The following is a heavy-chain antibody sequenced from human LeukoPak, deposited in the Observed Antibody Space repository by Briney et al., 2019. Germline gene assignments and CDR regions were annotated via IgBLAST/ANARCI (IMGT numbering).Heavy chain of an antibody. CDR1: GDSVSSNTAA. CDR2: TYYRSKWYN. CDR3: ARGPQVVGYYYIDV. V-gene: IGHV6-1*01. Sequence: SQTLSLTCAISGDSVSSNTAAWNWLRQSPSRGLEWLGRTYYRSKWYNDYTVTVKSRITINPDTSKNQFSLQLDSVTPEDTAVYYCARGPQVVGYYYIDVWGTGTTVTVSS. J-gene: IGHJ6*03. D-gene: IGHD2-15*01.